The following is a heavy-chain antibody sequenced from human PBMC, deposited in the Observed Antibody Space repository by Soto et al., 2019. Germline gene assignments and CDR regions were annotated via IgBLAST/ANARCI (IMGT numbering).Heavy chain of an antibody. V-gene: IGHV4-31*03. CDR3: ARDDVEQQLSDAFDI. J-gene: IGHJ3*02. CDR1: GGSISSGGYY. CDR2: IYYSGST. Sequence: QVQLQESGPGLVKPSQTLSLTCTVSGGSISSGGYYWSWIRQHPGKGLEWIGYIYYSGSTYYNPSLKSRVTISVDTSKNQFSLKLSSVTAADTAVYYCARDDVEQQLSDAFDIWGQGTMVTVSS. D-gene: IGHD6-13*01.